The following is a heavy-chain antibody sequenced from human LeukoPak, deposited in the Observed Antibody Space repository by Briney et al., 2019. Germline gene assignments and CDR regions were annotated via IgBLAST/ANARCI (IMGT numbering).Heavy chain of an antibody. CDR2: ISSSSSYT. J-gene: IGHJ4*02. Sequence: PGGSLRLSCAASGFTFSEYYMSWIRQAPGKGLERVSYISSSSSYTNYADSVKGRFTISRDNAKKSVYLQMNSLGAEDTAVYYCARDRSWGSQCYFDYWGQGTLVTVSS. CDR1: GFTFSEYY. V-gene: IGHV3-11*06. CDR3: ARDRSWGSQCYFDY. D-gene: IGHD7-27*01.